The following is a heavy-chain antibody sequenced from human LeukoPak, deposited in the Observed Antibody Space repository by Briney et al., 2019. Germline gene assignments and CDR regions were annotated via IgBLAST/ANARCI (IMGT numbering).Heavy chain of an antibody. CDR1: GXTFSSSS. V-gene: IGHV3-23*01. D-gene: IGHD2-2*01. CDR3: VRERYCSGTSCFELGY. Sequence: GGSLRLSCVASGXTFSSSSMSWVRQAPGKGLEWVSGISGSGGSPYHADSVKGRFTISRDNSKNTLLLQMNSLRAEDTAVYYCVRERYCSGTSCFELGYWGQGTLVTVSS. J-gene: IGHJ4*02. CDR2: ISGSGGSP.